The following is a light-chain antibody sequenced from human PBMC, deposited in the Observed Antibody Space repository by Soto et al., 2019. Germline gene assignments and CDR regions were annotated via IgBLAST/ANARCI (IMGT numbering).Light chain of an antibody. Sequence: LNQSPSFLSASEGDRVTITCRASQGISSYLAWYQQKPGQAPRLLIYGASTRATGIPARFSGSGSGTDFTLTISSLEPEDFAVYYCQQRSNWPPTFGPGTKVAI. CDR1: QGISSY. CDR2: GAS. J-gene: IGKJ3*01. V-gene: IGKV3-11*01. CDR3: QQRSNWPPT.